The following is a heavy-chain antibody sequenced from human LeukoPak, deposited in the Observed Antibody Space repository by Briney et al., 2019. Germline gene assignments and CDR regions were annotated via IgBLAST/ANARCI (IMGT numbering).Heavy chain of an antibody. Sequence: GGSLRLSCAASGFTFSSYGMHWVRRAPGKGLEWVAVISYDGSNKYYADSVKGRFTISRDNSKNTLYLQMNSLRAEDTAVYYCAKFGLPFDYWGQGTLVTVSS. J-gene: IGHJ4*02. CDR2: ISYDGSNK. CDR1: GFTFSSYG. CDR3: AKFGLPFDY. V-gene: IGHV3-30*18. D-gene: IGHD3-16*01.